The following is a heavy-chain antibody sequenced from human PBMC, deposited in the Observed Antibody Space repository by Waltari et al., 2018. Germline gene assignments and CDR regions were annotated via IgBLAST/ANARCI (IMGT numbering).Heavy chain of an antibody. D-gene: IGHD3-9*01. CDR3: AKGDDILTGYFDH. J-gene: IGHJ4*02. CDR1: GFTFSSYA. V-gene: IGHV3-23*01. CDR2: SSGSGGST. Sequence: EVQLLESGGGLVQPGGSLRLSCAASGFTFSSYAMSWVRQAPGKGLEWVSASSGSGGSTYYADSVKGRFTISRDNSKNTLYLQMNSLRAEDTAVYYCAKGDDILTGYFDHWGQGTLVTVSS.